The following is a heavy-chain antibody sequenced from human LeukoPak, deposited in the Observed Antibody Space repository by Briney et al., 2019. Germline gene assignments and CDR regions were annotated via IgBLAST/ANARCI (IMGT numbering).Heavy chain of an antibody. CDR2: IKQDGSEI. CDR1: GFTFSSYW. J-gene: IGHJ4*02. V-gene: IGHV3-7*01. Sequence: PGGSLRLSCAASGFTFSSYWVSWVRQAPGKGLEWVANIKQDGSEIYYVDSVKGRFTISRDNAKNSLYLQMNSLRAEDTAVYYCARVPDGYWYYFDYWGQGTLVTVSS. D-gene: IGHD5-24*01. CDR3: ARVPDGYWYYFDY.